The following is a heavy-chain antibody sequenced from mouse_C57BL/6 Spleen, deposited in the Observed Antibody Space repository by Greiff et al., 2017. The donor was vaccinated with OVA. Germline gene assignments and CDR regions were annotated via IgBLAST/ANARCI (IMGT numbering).Heavy chain of an antibody. V-gene: IGHV1-22*01. D-gene: IGHD2-3*01. CDR2: INPNNGGT. CDR3: AREHDGYYVYFDY. J-gene: IGHJ2*01. Sequence: VQLQQSGPELVKPGASVKMSCKASGYTFTDYNMHWVKQSHGKSLEWIGYINPNNGGTSYNQKFKGKATLTVNKSSSTAYMELRSLTSEDSAVYYCAREHDGYYVYFDYWGQGTTLTVSS. CDR1: GYTFTDYN.